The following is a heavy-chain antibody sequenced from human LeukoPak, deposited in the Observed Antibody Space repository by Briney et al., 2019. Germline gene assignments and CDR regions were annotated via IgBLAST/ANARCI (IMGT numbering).Heavy chain of an antibody. D-gene: IGHD3-9*01. CDR1: GYTFTSYG. CDR2: ISAYNGNT. V-gene: IGHV1-18*04. J-gene: IGHJ4*02. Sequence: ASVKVSCKASGYTFTSYGISWVRQAPGQGLEWMGWISAYNGNTNYAQKLQGRVTMTTDTSTSTAYMELRSLRSDDTAVYYCARGTGRYFDWVLSSFDYWGQGTLVTAPS. CDR3: ARGTGRYFDWVLSSFDY.